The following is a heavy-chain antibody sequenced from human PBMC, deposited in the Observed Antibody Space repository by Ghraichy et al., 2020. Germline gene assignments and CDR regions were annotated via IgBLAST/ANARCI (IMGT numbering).Heavy chain of an antibody. CDR1: GDSISRYY. CDR2: ISYTGST. Sequence: SQTLSLTCTVSGDSISRYYWSWIRQPPGKGLEWIGYISYTGSTNYNPSLKSRVTISVDTSKNQFSLKLSSVTAADTAVYYCATYFPPDSGYPYWGQGSLVTVST. CDR3: ATYFPPDSGYPY. J-gene: IGHJ4*02. D-gene: IGHD3-22*01. V-gene: IGHV4-59*01.